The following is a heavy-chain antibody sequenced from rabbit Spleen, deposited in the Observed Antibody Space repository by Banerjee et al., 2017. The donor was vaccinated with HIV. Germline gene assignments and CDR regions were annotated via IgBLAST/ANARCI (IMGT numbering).Heavy chain of an antibody. J-gene: IGHJ6*01. CDR1: GFSFSSSYY. Sequence: QEQLVESGGGLVQPEGSLTLTCTASGFSFSSSYYMCWVRQAPGKGLEWIACIYAGSSGTTYYASWAKGRFTISKTSSTTVTLQMTSLTAADTATYFCAREDTSRRAYYLWGPGTLVTVS. V-gene: IGHV1S45*01. CDR2: IYAGSSGTT. D-gene: IGHD1-1*01. CDR3: AREDTSRRAYYL.